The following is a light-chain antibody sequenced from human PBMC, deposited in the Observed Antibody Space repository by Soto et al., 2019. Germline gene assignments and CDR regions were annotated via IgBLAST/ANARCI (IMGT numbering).Light chain of an antibody. CDR1: QSISSW. CDR2: KAS. V-gene: IGKV1-5*03. CDR3: QRYNSYSRA. Sequence: DIQMTQSPSTLSASVGDRVTITCRASQSISSWLAWYQQKPGKVPKLLIYKASSLESGVPSRFSGSGSGTEFTLTITSLQPDDFAPYYCQRYNSYSRAFGQGTKVEIK. J-gene: IGKJ1*01.